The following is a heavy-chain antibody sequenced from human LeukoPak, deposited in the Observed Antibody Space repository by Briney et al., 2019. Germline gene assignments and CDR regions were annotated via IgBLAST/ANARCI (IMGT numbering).Heavy chain of an antibody. D-gene: IGHD6-13*01. CDR3: ARDRVRRQLVRDYYYYGMDV. V-gene: IGHV3-11*05. CDR2: IISSSSYT. CDR1: GFTFSDYY. J-gene: IGHJ6*02. Sequence: GGSLRLSCAASGFTFSDYYMSWIRQAPGKGLEWVSYIISSSSYTNYADSVKGRFTISRDNAKNSLYLQMNSLRAEDTAVYYCARDRVRRQLVRDYYYYGMDVWGQGTTVTVSS.